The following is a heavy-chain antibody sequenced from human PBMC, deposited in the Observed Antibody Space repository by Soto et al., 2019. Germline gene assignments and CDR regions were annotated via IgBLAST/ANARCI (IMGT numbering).Heavy chain of an antibody. Sequence: GGSLRLSCAASGFTFSSYGMHWVRQAQGKGLEWVAVIWYDGSNKYYADSVKGRFTISRDNSKNTLYLQMNSLRAEDTAVYYCARDLMTAIVAVDAPIVDYWGQGTLVTVSS. D-gene: IGHD3-22*01. CDR1: GFTFSSYG. CDR3: ARDLMTAIVAVDAPIVDY. CDR2: IWYDGSNK. J-gene: IGHJ4*02. V-gene: IGHV3-33*01.